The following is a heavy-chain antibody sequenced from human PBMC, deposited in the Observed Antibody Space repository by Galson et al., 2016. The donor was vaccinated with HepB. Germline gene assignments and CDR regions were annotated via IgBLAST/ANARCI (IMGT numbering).Heavy chain of an antibody. V-gene: IGHV3-30*18. J-gene: IGHJ4*02. CDR3: AKDRRWLHSPKQINY. CDR1: GFSVSGKY. D-gene: IGHD5-24*01. CDR2: ISYDGNNK. Sequence: SLRLSCAASGFSVSGKYMSWARQAPGKGLEWVAVISYDGNNKYYADSVKGRFTISRDNSKNTLYLQMNSLRAEDTAVYYCAKDRRWLHSPKQINYWGQGTLVTVSS.